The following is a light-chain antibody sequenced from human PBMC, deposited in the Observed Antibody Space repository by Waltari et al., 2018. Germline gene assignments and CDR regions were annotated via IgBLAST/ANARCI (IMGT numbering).Light chain of an antibody. CDR1: SSDIDGYNY. J-gene: IGLJ2*01. CDR2: EVS. Sequence: QSALTQPPSASGSPGQSVTISCPGTSSDIDGYNYVSWFQQHPDKAPKLMIYEVSKRPSGVPDRFSGSKSGNTASLTVSGLQAEDEADYYCSSYAGSKTLIFGGGTKLTVL. CDR3: SSYAGSKTLI. V-gene: IGLV2-8*01.